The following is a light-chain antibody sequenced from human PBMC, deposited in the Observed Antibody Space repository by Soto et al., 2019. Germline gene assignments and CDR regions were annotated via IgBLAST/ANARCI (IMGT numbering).Light chain of an antibody. CDR3: QQRSNWPSIT. V-gene: IGKV3-15*01. J-gene: IGKJ5*01. Sequence: ELVMTQSPATLSVSPGERATLSCRASQSFSSNVAWYQQKPGQAPRLLIYGTSTRVTGIPARSSGSGSGTEFTLTISSLEPEDFAVYYCQQRSNWPSITFGQGTRLEIK. CDR2: GTS. CDR1: QSFSSN.